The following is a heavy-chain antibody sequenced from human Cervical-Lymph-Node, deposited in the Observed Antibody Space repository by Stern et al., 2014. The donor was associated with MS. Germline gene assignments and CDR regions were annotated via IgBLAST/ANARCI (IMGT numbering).Heavy chain of an antibody. J-gene: IGHJ4*02. CDR3: ARAGPYDYIWGNFRHRAFYFDS. D-gene: IGHD3-16*02. CDR2: LYYSGST. Sequence: QVQLVESGPGLVKPSETLSLMCSVSSGFIGNNYWSWIRQPPGKGLEWIGHLYYSGSTYYNPSLKSRVPISLDTSKNQLSLRLSSVTAADTAVYYCARAGPYDYIWGNFRHRAFYFDSWGQGALVTVSS. V-gene: IGHV4-59*01. CDR1: SGFIGNNY.